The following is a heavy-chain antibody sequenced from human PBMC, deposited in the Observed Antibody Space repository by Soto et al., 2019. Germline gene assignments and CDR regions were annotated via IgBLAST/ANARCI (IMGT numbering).Heavy chain of an antibody. J-gene: IGHJ1*01. V-gene: IGHV1-69*06. CDR2: IIPTFGTA. CDR3: ARAPPTTVVTYFQH. Sequence: SVKVSCKASGYTFTSYAMNWVRQAPGQGLGWMGGIIPTFGTANYAQKFQGRVTITADKSTSTAYMELSSLRSEDTAVYYCARAPPTTVVTYFQHWRQRTLVTVSS. CDR1: GYTFTSYA. D-gene: IGHD4-17*01.